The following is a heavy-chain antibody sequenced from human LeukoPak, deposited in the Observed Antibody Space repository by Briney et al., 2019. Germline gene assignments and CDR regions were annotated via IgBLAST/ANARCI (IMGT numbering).Heavy chain of an antibody. V-gene: IGHV3-7*04. CDR3: TRVGYIDEGIDY. CDR2: TNKDGSKI. J-gene: IGHJ4*02. Sequence: PGGSLRLSCVASGFPFSSFWRTWVRQAPGKWLGWWANTNKDGSKISYVDSVKGRFTISRHKAKNPLYLQMNSLRAEDTAIYYCTRVGYIDEGIDYWGQGTLVTVSS. CDR1: GFPFSSFW. D-gene: IGHD5-24*01.